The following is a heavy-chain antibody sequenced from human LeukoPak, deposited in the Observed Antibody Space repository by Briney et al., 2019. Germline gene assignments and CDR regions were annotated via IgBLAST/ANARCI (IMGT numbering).Heavy chain of an antibody. CDR1: GFSFSDYG. D-gene: IGHD1-14*01. CDR2: IWYDGTNK. J-gene: IGHJ4*02. Sequence: GGSLRLSCAASGFSFSDYGMHWVRQAPGKGLEWVALIWYDGTNKYYVDSVKGRFTISRDNSKNTLYMQMNSLRADDTAVYYCARDRYGIRRDYFDYWGQGILVTVSS. V-gene: IGHV3-33*01. CDR3: ARDRYGIRRDYFDY.